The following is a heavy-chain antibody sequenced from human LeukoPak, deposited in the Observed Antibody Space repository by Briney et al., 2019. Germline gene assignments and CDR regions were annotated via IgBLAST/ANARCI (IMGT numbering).Heavy chain of an antibody. V-gene: IGHV4-30-2*01. Sequence: TLSLTCAVSGGSISSGGYSWSWIRQPPGKGLEWIGYIYHSGSTYYNPSLKSRVTISVDRSKNQFSLKLSSVTAADTAVYYCAREKGYDGRNWFDPWGQGTLVTVPS. CDR3: AREKGYDGRNWFDP. CDR1: GGSISSGGYS. D-gene: IGHD2-15*01. J-gene: IGHJ5*02. CDR2: IYHSGST.